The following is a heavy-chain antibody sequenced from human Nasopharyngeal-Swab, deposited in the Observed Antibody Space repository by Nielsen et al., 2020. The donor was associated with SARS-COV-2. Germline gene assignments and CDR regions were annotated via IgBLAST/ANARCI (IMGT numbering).Heavy chain of an antibody. Sequence: SETLSLTCTVSGGSISSGSYYWIWIRQPAGKGLEWIGRIYASGSTNYNPSLKSRVTISVDTSKNQFSLKLSSVTAADTAVYYCARHNWGLRWFDPWGQGTLVTVSS. CDR1: GGSISSGSYY. CDR3: ARHNWGLRWFDP. CDR2: IYASGST. J-gene: IGHJ5*02. D-gene: IGHD7-27*01. V-gene: IGHV4-61*02.